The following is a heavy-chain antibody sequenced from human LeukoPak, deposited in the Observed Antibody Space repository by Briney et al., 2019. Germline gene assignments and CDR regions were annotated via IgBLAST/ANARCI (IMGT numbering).Heavy chain of an antibody. CDR1: GYTFTGYY. D-gene: IGHD3-10*01. J-gene: IGHJ4*02. V-gene: IGHV1-2*02. CDR2: INPNSGGT. Sequence: ASVKVSCKASGYTFTGYYMHWVRQAPGQGLEWMGWINPNSGGTNYAQKFQGRVTMTRDTSISTAYMELSRLRSDDTAVYYCARDYGSGSESDYWGQGTLVTVSS. CDR3: ARDYGSGSESDY.